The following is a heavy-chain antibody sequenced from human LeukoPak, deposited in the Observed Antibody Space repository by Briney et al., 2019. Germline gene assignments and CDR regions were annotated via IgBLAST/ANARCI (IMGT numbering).Heavy chain of an antibody. CDR2: INPNSGGT. CDR3: ARGLGLDY. J-gene: IGHJ4*02. Sequence: ASVKVSCKASGYTFTSYDINWVRQAPGQGLEGMGWINPNSGGTNYAQKFQGRVTMTRDTSISTAYMELSRLRSDDTAVYYCARGLGLDYWGQGTLVTVSS. D-gene: IGHD4-11*01. CDR1: GYTFTSYD. V-gene: IGHV1-2*02.